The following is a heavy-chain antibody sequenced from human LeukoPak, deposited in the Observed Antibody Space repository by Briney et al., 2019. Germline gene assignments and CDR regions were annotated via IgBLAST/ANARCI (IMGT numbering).Heavy chain of an antibody. CDR1: GFTFSSHA. CDR3: ARSTYSSGWRDY. D-gene: IGHD6-19*01. CDR2: ISGNGANT. V-gene: IGHV3-23*01. J-gene: IGHJ4*02. Sequence: GGSLRLSCAPSGFTFSSHAMSWVRKAPGKGLEWVSGISGNGANTYYADSVKGRFTISRDNSKNTLYLQMNSLRAEDTAVYYCARSTYSSGWRDYWGQGTLLTVSS.